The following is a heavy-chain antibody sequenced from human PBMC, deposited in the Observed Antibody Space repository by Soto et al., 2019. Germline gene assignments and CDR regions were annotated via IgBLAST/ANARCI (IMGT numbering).Heavy chain of an antibody. D-gene: IGHD4-17*01. Sequence: EVQLVESGGGLVQPGGSLRLSCAASGFTFSSYSMNWVRQAPGKGLEWVSYIISSSSTIYYAYSVKVRFTISRDNAKTSLYLQLNSLRAEDTAVYYCARDLNYGLFDYWGQGTLVTVSS. CDR3: ARDLNYGLFDY. CDR1: GFTFSSYS. J-gene: IGHJ4*02. CDR2: IISSSSTI. V-gene: IGHV3-48*01.